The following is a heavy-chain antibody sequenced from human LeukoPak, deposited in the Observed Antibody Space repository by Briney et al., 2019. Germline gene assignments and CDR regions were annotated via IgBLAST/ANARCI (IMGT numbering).Heavy chain of an antibody. D-gene: IGHD2-2*02. V-gene: IGHV3-23*01. CDR1: GFTFSSYA. CDR2: ISGSGGST. J-gene: IGHJ1*01. CDR3: ARAGYCSSTSCYRVEYFQH. Sequence: GSLRLSCAASGFTFSSYAMSWVRQAPGKGLEWVSAISGSGGSTYYADSVKGRFTISRDNSKNTLYLQMNSLRAEDTAVYYCARAGYCSSTSCYRVEYFQHWGQGTLVTVSS.